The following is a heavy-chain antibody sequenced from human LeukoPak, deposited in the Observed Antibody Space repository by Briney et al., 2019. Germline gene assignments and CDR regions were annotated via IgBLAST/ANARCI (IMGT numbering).Heavy chain of an antibody. CDR3: ASLSPGMVRGVITHLFDY. J-gene: IGHJ4*02. D-gene: IGHD3-10*01. V-gene: IGHV3-11*04. Sequence: GGSLRLSCAASGFTFSDNYMSWIRQAPGKGLEWVSYISSSGSIYYADSVKGRFTISRDNAKNSLYLQMNSLRAEDTAVYYCASLSPGMVRGVITHLFDYWGQGTLVTVSS. CDR1: GFTFSDNY. CDR2: ISSSGSI.